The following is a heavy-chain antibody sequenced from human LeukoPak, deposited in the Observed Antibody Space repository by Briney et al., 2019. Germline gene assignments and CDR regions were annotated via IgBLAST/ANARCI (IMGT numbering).Heavy chain of an antibody. V-gene: IGHV3-64*01. CDR1: GFTFSSYA. D-gene: IGHD6-19*01. CDR2: ISSNGGST. CDR3: ARDRRYSSGWYDAFDI. J-gene: IGHJ3*02. Sequence: PGGSLRLSCAASGFTFSSYAMHWVRKPPGKVLEYFSAISSNGGSTYYANSVEGRFTISRDNSKNTLYLQMGSLRAEDMAVYYCARDRRYSSGWYDAFDIWGQGTMVTVSS.